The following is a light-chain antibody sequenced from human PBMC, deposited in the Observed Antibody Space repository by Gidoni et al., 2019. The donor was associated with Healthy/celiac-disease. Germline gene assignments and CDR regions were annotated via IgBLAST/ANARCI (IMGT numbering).Light chain of an antibody. CDR1: SLRSYS. Sequence: SSELTQDPAVSVALGQTVRITCQGDSLRSYSESWYQQKQGQAPVLVIYGKNNRPSGIPDRFSGSSSGNTASVTITGAQAEDEADYYCNSRDSRGNHVVVGGGTKLTVL. CDR3: NSRDSRGNHVV. V-gene: IGLV3-19*01. J-gene: IGLJ2*01. CDR2: GKN.